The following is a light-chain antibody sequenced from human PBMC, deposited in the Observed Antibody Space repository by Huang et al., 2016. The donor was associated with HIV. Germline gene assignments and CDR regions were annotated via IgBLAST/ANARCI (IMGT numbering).Light chain of an antibody. Sequence: EIVLTQSPGTLSLSPGERATLSCRASQRVSSNYLGWYQQKPGPTPRLLIYGASSRATGIPERFSGSGSGTYFTLTISRLEPEDFAVYYCQQYGSSPPNTFGQGTRLEVK. CDR3: QQYGSSPPNT. CDR1: QRVSSNY. CDR2: GAS. V-gene: IGKV3-20*01. J-gene: IGKJ5*01.